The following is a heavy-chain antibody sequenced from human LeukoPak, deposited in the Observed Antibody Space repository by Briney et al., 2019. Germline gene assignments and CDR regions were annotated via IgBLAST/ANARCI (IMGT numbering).Heavy chain of an antibody. CDR3: ASVYCSSTSCYFDS. CDR2: IYYSGST. J-gene: IGHJ4*02. D-gene: IGHD2-2*01. V-gene: IGHV4-59*01. CDR1: GGSISSYY. Sequence: SETLSLTCTVSGGSISSYYWSWIRQPPGKGLEWIGYIYYSGSTNYNPSLKSRVTFSVDTSKNQFSLKLSSVTAADTAVYYCASVYCSSTSCYFDSWSQGTLVTVSS.